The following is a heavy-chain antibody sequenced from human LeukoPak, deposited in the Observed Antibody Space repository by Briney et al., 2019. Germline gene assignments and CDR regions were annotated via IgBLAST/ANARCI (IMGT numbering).Heavy chain of an antibody. Sequence: GSLRLSCAASGFTFSSYAMNWVRQAPGKGLEWVSSISTSSSYIHYADSVKGRFTISRDNAKNSLYLQMNSLRAEDTAVYYCARGVWNDEGLDSWGQGTLVIVSS. D-gene: IGHD1-1*01. CDR3: ARGVWNDEGLDS. J-gene: IGHJ4*02. V-gene: IGHV3-21*01. CDR2: ISTSSSYI. CDR1: GFTFSSYA.